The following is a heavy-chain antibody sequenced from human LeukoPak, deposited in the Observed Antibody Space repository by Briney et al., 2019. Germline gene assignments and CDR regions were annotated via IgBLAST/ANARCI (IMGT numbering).Heavy chain of an antibody. Sequence: PGGSLRLSCAASGFTFNTYWMHWVRPAPGKGLVWVSRINSDGTTTSYADSVKGRFTISRDNAKTTLYLQMHSLRAEDTAVYYCAGGYGFDYWGQGTLVTVSS. J-gene: IGHJ4*02. CDR3: AGGYGFDY. D-gene: IGHD5-18*01. CDR1: GFTFNTYW. V-gene: IGHV3-74*01. CDR2: INSDGTTT.